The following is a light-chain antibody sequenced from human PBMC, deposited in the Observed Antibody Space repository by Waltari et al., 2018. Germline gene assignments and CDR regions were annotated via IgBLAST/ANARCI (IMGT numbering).Light chain of an antibody. Sequence: EIVLTQSPEFQSVTPKEKVTNTCRASQSIGTSLHWYQQKPDQPPKLLIKYVSQSLSGVPARFSGSGSGTDFTLTINSLEAEDAATYYCHQGSSSFTFGQGTKLEIK. CDR3: HQGSSSFT. V-gene: IGKV6-21*01. J-gene: IGKJ2*01. CDR2: YVS. CDR1: QSIGTS.